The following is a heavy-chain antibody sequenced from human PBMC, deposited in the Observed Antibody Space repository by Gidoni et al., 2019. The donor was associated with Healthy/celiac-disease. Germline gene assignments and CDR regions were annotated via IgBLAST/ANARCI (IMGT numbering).Heavy chain of an antibody. J-gene: IGHJ6*03. V-gene: IGHV3-33*01. CDR1: GFTFSSYG. CDR2: IWYDGSNK. D-gene: IGHD6-13*01. Sequence: QVQLVESGGGVVQPGRSLRLSCAASGFTFSSYGMHWVRQAPGKGLEWVAVIWYDGSNKYYADSVKGRFTISRDNSKNTLYLQMNSLRAEDTAVYYCAREGGSSWYTTSGIYYYMDVWGKGTTVTVSS. CDR3: AREGGSSWYTTSGIYYYMDV.